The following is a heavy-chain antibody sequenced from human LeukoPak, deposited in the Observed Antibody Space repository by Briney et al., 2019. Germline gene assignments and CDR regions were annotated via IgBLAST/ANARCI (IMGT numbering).Heavy chain of an antibody. CDR2: LSASGYYT. J-gene: IGHJ4*02. CDR1: GFTFSSYD. CDR3: AKDRRALYSIAAAGTFDY. V-gene: IGHV3-23*01. D-gene: IGHD6-13*01. Sequence: GGSLRLSCAGSGFTFSSYDMGWVRQAPGKRLEWVAALSASGYYTEYADSVKGRFTISRDNSKNTLYLQMNSLRAEDTAVYYCAKDRRALYSIAAAGTFDYWGQGTLVTVSS.